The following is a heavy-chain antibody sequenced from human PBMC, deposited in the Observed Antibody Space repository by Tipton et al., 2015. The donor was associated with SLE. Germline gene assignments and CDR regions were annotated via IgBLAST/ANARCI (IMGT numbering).Heavy chain of an antibody. CDR1: GGSISSYY. J-gene: IGHJ4*02. Sequence: TLSLTCTVSGGSISSYYWSWIRQPPGKGLEWIGYISYSGSTNYNPSLKSRVTISVDTSNNQFSLNLSSVTAADTAVYYCARQSSDWLDYWGQGTLVTVSS. V-gene: IGHV4-59*08. CDR3: ARQSSDWLDY. CDR2: ISYSGST. D-gene: IGHD6-19*01.